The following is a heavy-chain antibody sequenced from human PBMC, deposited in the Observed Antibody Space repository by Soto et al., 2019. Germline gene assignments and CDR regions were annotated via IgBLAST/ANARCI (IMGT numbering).Heavy chain of an antibody. Sequence: QVQLVQSGAEVKKPGSSVKVSCKASGGTFSSYAISWVRQAPGQGLEWKGGIIPIPGTANYAQKFQGRVTITADESTSTAYMELSSLRSEDTAVYHCARSQGSSTSLEIYYYYYYGMDVWGQGTTVTVSS. J-gene: IGHJ6*02. D-gene: IGHD2-2*01. CDR1: GGTFSSYA. V-gene: IGHV1-69*01. CDR2: IIPIPGTA. CDR3: ARSQGSSTSLEIYYYYYYGMDV.